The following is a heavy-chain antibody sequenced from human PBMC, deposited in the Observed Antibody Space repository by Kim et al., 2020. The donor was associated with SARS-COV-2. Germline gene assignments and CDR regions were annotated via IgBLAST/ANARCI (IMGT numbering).Heavy chain of an antibody. Sequence: SVKVSCKASGGTFSSYAISWVRQAPGQGLEWMGGIIPIFGTANYAQKFQGRVTITADESTSTAYMELSSLRSEDTAVYYCAREGEWFGELGSSPNAFDIWGQGTMVTVSS. CDR3: AREGEWFGELGSSPNAFDI. CDR2: IIPIFGTA. D-gene: IGHD3-10*01. J-gene: IGHJ3*02. CDR1: GGTFSSYA. V-gene: IGHV1-69*13.